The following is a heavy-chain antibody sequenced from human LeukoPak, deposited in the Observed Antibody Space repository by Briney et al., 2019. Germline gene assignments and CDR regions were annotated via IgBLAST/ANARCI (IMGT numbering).Heavy chain of an antibody. CDR1: GLTLRNYA. Sequence: GGSLRLSCAASGLTLRNYAISWVRQAPGKGLEWVSLISGSGAGTYYADSVKGRFTISRDNSKNTLYLQMNSLRAEDTAVYYCAIRDGGYNSVGAFDIWAQGTMVTVSS. J-gene: IGHJ3*02. CDR3: AIRDGGYNSVGAFDI. V-gene: IGHV3-23*01. CDR2: ISGSGAGT. D-gene: IGHD5-24*01.